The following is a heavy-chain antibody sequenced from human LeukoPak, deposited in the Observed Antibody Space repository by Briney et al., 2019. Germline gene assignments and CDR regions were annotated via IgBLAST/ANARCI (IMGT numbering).Heavy chain of an antibody. V-gene: IGHV1-18*01. CDR3: ARVELKDWYSDYVGGHWFDP. D-gene: IGHD4-11*01. CDR1: GCTFTSYG. J-gene: IGHJ5*02. CDR2: ISAYNGNT. Sequence: GASVKVSCKASGCTFTSYGISWVRQAPGQGLEWMGWISAYNGNTNYAQKLQGRVTMTTDTSTSTAYMELRSLRSDDTAVYYCARVELKDWYSDYVGGHWFDPWGQGTLVTVSS.